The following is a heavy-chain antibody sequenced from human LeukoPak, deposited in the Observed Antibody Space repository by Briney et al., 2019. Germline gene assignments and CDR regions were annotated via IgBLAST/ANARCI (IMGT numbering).Heavy chain of an antibody. CDR2: IYYSGST. J-gene: IGHJ3*02. Sequence: SETLSLTCTVSGGSISSYYWSWIRQPPGKGLEWIVYIYYSGSTNYNPSLKSRVTISVDTSKNQFSLKLSSVTAADTAVYYCARDFLSGWGLDAFDIWGQGTMVTVSS. CDR3: ARDFLSGWGLDAFDI. CDR1: GGSISSYY. D-gene: IGHD6-19*01. V-gene: IGHV4-59*01.